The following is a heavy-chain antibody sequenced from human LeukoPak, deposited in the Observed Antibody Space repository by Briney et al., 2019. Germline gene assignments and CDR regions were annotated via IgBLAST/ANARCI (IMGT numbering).Heavy chain of an antibody. Sequence: SVKVSCKASGGTFSSYAISWVRQAPGQGLEWMGGIIPIFGTANYAQKFQGRVTITADESTSTAYMELSSLRSEDTAVYYCARAPDCSSTSCYTRGYYYYYMDVWGKGTTVTVSS. D-gene: IGHD2-2*02. J-gene: IGHJ6*03. CDR2: IIPIFGTA. CDR1: GGTFSSYA. V-gene: IGHV1-69*13. CDR3: ARAPDCSSTSCYTRGYYYYYMDV.